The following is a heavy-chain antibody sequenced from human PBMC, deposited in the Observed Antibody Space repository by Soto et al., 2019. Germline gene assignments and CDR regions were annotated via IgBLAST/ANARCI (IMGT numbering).Heavy chain of an antibody. D-gene: IGHD2-2*01. CDR3: ARFLHRVLAAMPFFDY. J-gene: IGHJ4*02. Sequence: QVQLQESGPGLVKPSQTLSLTCTVSGGSISSGGYYWSWIRQHPGKGLEWIGYIYYSGSTYYNPSLKSRVTISVDTSKNQFSLQLSSVTAADTAVYYCARFLHRVLAAMPFFDYWGQGTLVTVSS. CDR2: IYYSGST. V-gene: IGHV4-31*03. CDR1: GGSISSGGYY.